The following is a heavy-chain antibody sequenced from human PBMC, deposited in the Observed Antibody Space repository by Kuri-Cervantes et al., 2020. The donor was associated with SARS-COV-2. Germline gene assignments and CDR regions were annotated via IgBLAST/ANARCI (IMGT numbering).Heavy chain of an antibody. CDR2: ISAYNGNT. Sequence: ATVKVSXKASGYXXXSYGISWVRQAPGQGLEWMGWISAYNGNTNYAQKLXGRVTMTTDTSTSTAYMELRSLRSDDTAVYYCAREGGGXQLVLGFGVVXXDAFDIWGQGTMVTVSS. V-gene: IGHV1-18*01. CDR1: GYXXXSYG. CDR3: AREGGGXQLVLGFGVVXXDAFDI. J-gene: IGHJ3*02. D-gene: IGHD3-3*01.